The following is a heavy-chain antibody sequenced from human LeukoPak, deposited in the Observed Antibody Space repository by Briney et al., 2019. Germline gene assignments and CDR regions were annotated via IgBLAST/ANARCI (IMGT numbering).Heavy chain of an antibody. CDR2: ISGSGGST. D-gene: IGHD3-9*01. CDR1: GFTFSSYG. V-gene: IGHV3-23*01. CDR3: AKPVSYDILTGYYTLDY. J-gene: IGHJ4*02. Sequence: GGSLRLSCAASGFTFSSYGMSWVRQAPGKGLEWVSAISGSGGSTYYADSVKGRFTISRDNSKNTLYLQMNSLRAEDTAVYYCAKPVSYDILTGYYTLDYWGQGTLVTVSS.